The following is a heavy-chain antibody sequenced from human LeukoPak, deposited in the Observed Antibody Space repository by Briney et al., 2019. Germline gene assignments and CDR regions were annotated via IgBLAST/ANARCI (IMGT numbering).Heavy chain of an antibody. V-gene: IGHV3-21*01. J-gene: IGHJ5*02. D-gene: IGHD4-11*01. CDR2: ISSSSSYI. Sequence: GGSLRLSCAASGFTFSSYSMNWVRQAPGKGLEWVSSISSSSSYIYYADSVKGRLTISRDNAKNSLYLQMNSLRAEDTAVYYCARDTVLANWFDPWGQGTLVTVSS. CDR3: ARDTVLANWFDP. CDR1: GFTFSSYS.